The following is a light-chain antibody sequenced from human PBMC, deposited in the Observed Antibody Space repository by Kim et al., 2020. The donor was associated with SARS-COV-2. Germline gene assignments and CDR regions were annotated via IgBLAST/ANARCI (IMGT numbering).Light chain of an antibody. V-gene: IGLV2-14*03. CDR1: NNDVGGYNY. Sequence: QSALTQPASVSGSPGQSITISCTGTNNDVGGYNYVSWYRHHPGKAPKLLIYDVSKRPSGVSNRFSGSKSGNTASLTISGLQTEDEADYYCSSYISSSTFYVFGSGTKVTVL. J-gene: IGLJ1*01. CDR2: DVS. CDR3: SSYISSSTFYV.